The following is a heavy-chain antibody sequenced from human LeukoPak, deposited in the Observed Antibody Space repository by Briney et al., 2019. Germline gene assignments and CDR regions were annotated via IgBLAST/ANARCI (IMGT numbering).Heavy chain of an antibody. CDR1: GFTFSSYW. CDR2: INTDGSST. CDR3: AREGDSSGWHGAFDI. J-gene: IGHJ3*02. D-gene: IGHD6-19*01. Sequence: GGSLRLSCAASGFTFSSYWMHWVRQAPGKGLVWVSRINTDGSSTSYADSVKGRFTISRDNAKNTLYLQMNSLRTEDTAVYYCAREGDSSGWHGAFDIWGQGTMVTVSS. V-gene: IGHV3-74*01.